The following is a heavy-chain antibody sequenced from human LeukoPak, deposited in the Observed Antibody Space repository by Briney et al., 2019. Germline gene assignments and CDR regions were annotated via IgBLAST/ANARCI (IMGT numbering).Heavy chain of an antibody. CDR1: GYTFTSYD. CDR2: MNPNSGNT. J-gene: IGHJ6*03. D-gene: IGHD3-22*01. V-gene: IGHV1-8*01. Sequence: GASVKVSCKXSGYTFTSYDINWVRQATGQGLEWMGSMNPNSGNTGYSQKFQGRVTMTRNTSISTAYMELSSLRSEDTAVYYCARGGTYYYDSSGYYYVPRRDYYMDVWGKGTTVTVSS. CDR3: ARGGTYYYDSSGYYYVPRRDYYMDV.